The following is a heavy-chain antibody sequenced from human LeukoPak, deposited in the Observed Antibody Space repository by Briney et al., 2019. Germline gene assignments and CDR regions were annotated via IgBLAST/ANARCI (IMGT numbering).Heavy chain of an antibody. J-gene: IGHJ4*02. D-gene: IGHD7-27*01. CDR2: IYASGSR. Sequence: SETLSLTCTVSGVSIIDHNWSWIRQPPGKGLEWIGNIYASGSRYFNPSLKSRVAISVDTSKNQFPLNLTSVTAADTAMFYCARLKPHYLGTFDSWGQGALVTVSS. CDR1: GVSIIDHN. V-gene: IGHV4-4*09. CDR3: ARLKPHYLGTFDS.